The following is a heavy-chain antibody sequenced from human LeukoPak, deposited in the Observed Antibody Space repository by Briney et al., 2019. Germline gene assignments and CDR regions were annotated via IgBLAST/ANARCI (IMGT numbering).Heavy chain of an antibody. CDR1: GYTFTSYD. V-gene: IGHV1-18*01. J-gene: IGHJ5*02. D-gene: IGHD3-16*01. CDR2: ISAYNGNT. CDR3: ARAVFPHAYYDYVWGSSSRWFDP. Sequence: ASVKVSCKASGYTFTSYDINWVRQATGQGLEWMGWISAYNGNTNYAQKLQGRVTMTTDTSTSTAYMELRSLRSDDTAVYYCARAVFPHAYYDYVWGSSSRWFDPWGQGTLVTVSS.